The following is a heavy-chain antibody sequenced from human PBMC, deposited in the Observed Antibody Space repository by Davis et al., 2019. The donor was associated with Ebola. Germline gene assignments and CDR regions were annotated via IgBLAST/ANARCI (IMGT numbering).Heavy chain of an antibody. D-gene: IGHD3-22*01. CDR1: GESFSGYY. V-gene: IGHV4-34*01. Sequence: SETLSLTCAVYGESFSGYYWTWIRQSPEKGLEWIGEINHSGSTNYNPSLKSRVTISVDTSKNQFSLKLSSVTAADTAVYYCARTPVVTRYYGMDVWGQGTTVTVSS. CDR3: ARTPVVTRYYGMDV. J-gene: IGHJ6*02. CDR2: INHSGST.